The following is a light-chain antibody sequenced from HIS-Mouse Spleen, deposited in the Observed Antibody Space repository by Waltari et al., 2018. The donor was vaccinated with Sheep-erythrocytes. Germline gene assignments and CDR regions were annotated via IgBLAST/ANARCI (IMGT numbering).Light chain of an antibody. CDR1: SGHSSYP. Sequence: QLVLTQSPSASASLGASVKLTCTLRSGHSSYPIAWHQQQPEKGPRYLMKLNSDGSHSKGDGIPDRFSGSSSGAERYLTISSLQSEDEADYYCQTWGTGIRVFGGGTKLTVL. J-gene: IGLJ3*02. CDR3: QTWGTGIRV. CDR2: LNSDGSH. V-gene: IGLV4-69*01.